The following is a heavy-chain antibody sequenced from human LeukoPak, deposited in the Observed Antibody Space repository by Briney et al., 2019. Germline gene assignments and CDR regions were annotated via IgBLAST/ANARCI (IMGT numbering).Heavy chain of an antibody. CDR1: GGSISSGGYY. Sequence: SETLSLTCTVSGGSISSGGYYWSWLRQHPGKGLEWIGYIYYSGSTYYNPSLKSRVTISVDTSKNQFSLKLSSVTAADTAVYYCARVYSSSHYGMDVWGQGTTVTVSS. CDR3: ARVYSSSHYGMDV. CDR2: IYYSGST. D-gene: IGHD6-13*01. V-gene: IGHV4-31*03. J-gene: IGHJ6*02.